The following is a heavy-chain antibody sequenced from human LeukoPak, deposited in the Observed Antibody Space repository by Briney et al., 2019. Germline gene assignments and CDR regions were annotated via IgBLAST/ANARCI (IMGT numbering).Heavy chain of an antibody. CDR1: GDSFSSNSAA. D-gene: IGHD3-22*01. Sequence: SQTLSLTCAISGDSFSSNSAAWNWIRQSPSRGLEWLGRTYYRSKWYNDYAVSVKSRITINPDTSKNQFSLQLDSVTREDTAVYYCARGTMDYDSSGSYYLLYFDYWGQGTLVTVSS. J-gene: IGHJ4*02. V-gene: IGHV6-1*01. CDR2: TYYRSKWYN. CDR3: ARGTMDYDSSGSYYLLYFDY.